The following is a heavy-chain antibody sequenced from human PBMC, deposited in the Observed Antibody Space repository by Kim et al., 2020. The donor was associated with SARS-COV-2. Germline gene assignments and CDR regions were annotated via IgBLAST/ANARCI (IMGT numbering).Heavy chain of an antibody. CDR1: GFTVSNNY. CDR2: IYSGGRT. D-gene: IGHD2-2*01. V-gene: IGHV3-66*01. CDR3: APCSSKDY. Sequence: GGSLRLSCAASGFTVSNNYMSWVRQPPGKGLEWVSLIYSGGRTYYAASVQGRFTISRDNYKNMLYLQMNSLRAEDTAVYYCAPCSSKDYWGQGTLVTVSS. J-gene: IGHJ4*02.